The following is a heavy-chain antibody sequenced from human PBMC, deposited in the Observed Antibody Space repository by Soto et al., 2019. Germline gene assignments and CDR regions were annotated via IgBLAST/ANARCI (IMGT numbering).Heavy chain of an antibody. D-gene: IGHD3-10*01. J-gene: IGHJ4*02. V-gene: IGHV3-30-3*01. CDR3: AREWSTSGDLDY. CDR2: ISYDGSIK. CDR1: GFTFSGNS. Sequence: QVQLVESGGGVVQPGRSLRLSCAASGFTFSGNSIQGVRQAPGKGLEWVAVISYDGSIKYYADSVKGRFTISRDNSKNTAYLQMNSLRAEDTAVFYCAREWSTSGDLDYWGQGTLVIVSS.